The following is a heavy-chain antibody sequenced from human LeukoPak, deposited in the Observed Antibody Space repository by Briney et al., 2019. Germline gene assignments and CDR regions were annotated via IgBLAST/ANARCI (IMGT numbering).Heavy chain of an antibody. Sequence: GASVKVSCKASGYTFTGYYMHWVRQAPGQGLEWMGWINPNSGGTNYAQKFQDWVTMAWDTFISTAYMELTRLRSDDTAVYYCAISWQERKGSFDSWGQGTLVTVSS. CDR2: INPNSGGT. CDR3: AISWQERKGSFDS. J-gene: IGHJ4*02. CDR1: GYTFTGYY. D-gene: IGHD5-12*01. V-gene: IGHV1-2*04.